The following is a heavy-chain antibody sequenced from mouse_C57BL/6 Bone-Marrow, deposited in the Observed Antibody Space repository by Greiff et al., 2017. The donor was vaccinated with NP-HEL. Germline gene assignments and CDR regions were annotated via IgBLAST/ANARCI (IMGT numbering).Heavy chain of an antibody. CDR2: ISYDGSN. CDR3: ARTYFNYLDY. J-gene: IGHJ2*01. CDR1: GYSITSGYY. V-gene: IGHV3-6*01. Sequence: EVQLQQSGPGLVKPSQSLSLTCSVTGYSITSGYYWNWIRRFPGNKLEWVGSISYDGSNNYSPSLKNRIPITRDTSKNQFFLKLNSLPAYDTAPYYFARTYFNYLDYWGQGTTLTVSS.